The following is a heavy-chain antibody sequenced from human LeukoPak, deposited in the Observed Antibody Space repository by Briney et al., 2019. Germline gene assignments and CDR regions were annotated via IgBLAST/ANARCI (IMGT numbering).Heavy chain of an antibody. V-gene: IGHV4-34*01. CDR2: INHSGST. J-gene: IGHJ4*02. D-gene: IGHD3-22*01. CDR1: GGSFSGYY. CDR3: ARDVYYYDSSGYYRN. Sequence: SETLFLTCGVYGGSFSGYYWSWIHQPPGNGLEWIGEINHSGSTNYNPSLKSRVTISVDTSKNQFSLKLSSVTAADTAVYYCARDVYYYDSSGYYRNWGQGTLVTVSS.